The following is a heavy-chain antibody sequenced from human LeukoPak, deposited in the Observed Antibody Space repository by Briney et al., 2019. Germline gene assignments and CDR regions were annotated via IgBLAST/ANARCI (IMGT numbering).Heavy chain of an antibody. CDR1: GFTFSSYS. CDR2: ISSSSSYI. CDR3: ARDVELRPAFDI. Sequence: PGGSLRLPCAASGFTFSSYSMNWVRQAPGKGLEWVSSISSSSSYIYYADSVKGRFTISRDNAKNSLYLQMNSLRAEDTAVYYCARDVELRPAFDIWGQGTMVTVSS. D-gene: IGHD1-26*01. V-gene: IGHV3-21*01. J-gene: IGHJ3*02.